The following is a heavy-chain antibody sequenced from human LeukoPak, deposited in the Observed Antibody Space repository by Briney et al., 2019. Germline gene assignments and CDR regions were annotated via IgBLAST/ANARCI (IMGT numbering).Heavy chain of an antibody. D-gene: IGHD6-19*01. V-gene: IGHV3-23*01. CDR2: ISGSGGST. CDR3: AKYPHSSGWYVDYFDY. J-gene: IGHJ4*02. Sequence: GGSLRLSCAASGFTFSSYAMSWVRQAPGKGLEWVSAISGSGGSTYYADSVKGRFTISRDNSKNTLYLQMNSLRAEDTAVYYCAKYPHSSGWYVDYFDYWGQGTLVTVSS. CDR1: GFTFSSYA.